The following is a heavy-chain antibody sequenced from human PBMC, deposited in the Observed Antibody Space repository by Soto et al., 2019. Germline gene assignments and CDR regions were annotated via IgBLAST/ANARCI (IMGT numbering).Heavy chain of an antibody. CDR1: GFMFNNQD. Sequence: EVQLLESGGGLVQPGGSLRLSCAASGFMFNNQDMCWVRQAPGEGLEWVSGISADGERTYYADSLRGRFTISRDNSKNMLYLQANSLRAEDTAIYYCAKDAPRPNGWSFFDYWGQGILVTVSS. CDR3: AKDAPRPNGWSFFDY. D-gene: IGHD2-15*01. V-gene: IGHV3-23*01. CDR2: ISADGERT. J-gene: IGHJ4*02.